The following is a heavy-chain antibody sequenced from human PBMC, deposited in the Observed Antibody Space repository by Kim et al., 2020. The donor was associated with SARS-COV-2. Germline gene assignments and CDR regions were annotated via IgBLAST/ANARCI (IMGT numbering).Heavy chain of an antibody. Sequence: GESLKISCKGSGYSFTSYWIGWVRQMPGKGLEWMGIIYPGDSDTRYSPSFQGQVTISADKSISTAYLQWSSLKASDTAMYYCARPRDGVVTGLDAFDIWGQGTMVTVSS. CDR2: IYPGDSDT. J-gene: IGHJ3*02. V-gene: IGHV5-51*01. CDR1: GYSFTSYW. CDR3: ARPRDGVVTGLDAFDI. D-gene: IGHD3-22*01.